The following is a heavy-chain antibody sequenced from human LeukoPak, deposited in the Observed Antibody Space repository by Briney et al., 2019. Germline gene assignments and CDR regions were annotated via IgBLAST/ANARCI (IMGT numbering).Heavy chain of an antibody. CDR3: ARDERAGYYIY. J-gene: IGHJ4*02. D-gene: IGHD5-18*01. CDR2: IKEDGSMT. V-gene: IGHV3-7*01. Sequence: PGGSLRLSCEASGFTFSNCWMSWVRQAPGRGREGVANIKEDGSMTQYADSVRGRFTISRDYAKSSVFLQMSGLKAEDSAVYYCARDERAGYYIYWGQGTLVTVSS. CDR1: GFTFSNCW.